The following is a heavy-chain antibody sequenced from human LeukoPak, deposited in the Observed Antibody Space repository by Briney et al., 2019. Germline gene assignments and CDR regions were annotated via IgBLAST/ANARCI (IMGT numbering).Heavy chain of an antibody. J-gene: IGHJ6*02. V-gene: IGHV4-39*01. D-gene: IGHD4-17*01. CDR2: MYHSGTT. Sequence: SETLSLTCSVSGGSISSSSDCWGWIRQSPGKGLEWIGSMYHSGTTSYNPSLRSRVTISVDTSKNHLSLKLSSVTAADTAVYYCARLTMGYGDHHLFYYYYGMDVWGQGTTVTVSS. CDR1: GGSISSSSDC. CDR3: ARLTMGYGDHHLFYYYYGMDV.